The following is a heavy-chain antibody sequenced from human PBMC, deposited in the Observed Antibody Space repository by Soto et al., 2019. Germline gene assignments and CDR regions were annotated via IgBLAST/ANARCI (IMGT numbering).Heavy chain of an antibody. CDR1: GGTFSSYA. CDR2: ITPIFGTA. V-gene: IGHV1-69*13. D-gene: IGHD2-2*01. J-gene: IGHJ6*02. Sequence: SVKVSCKASGGTFSSYAISWVRQAPGQGLEWMGGITPIFGTANYAQKFRGRVTITADESTSTAYMELSSLRSEDTAVYYCAGSSSTSFYYYGMDVWGQGTTVTVSS. CDR3: AGSSSTSFYYYGMDV.